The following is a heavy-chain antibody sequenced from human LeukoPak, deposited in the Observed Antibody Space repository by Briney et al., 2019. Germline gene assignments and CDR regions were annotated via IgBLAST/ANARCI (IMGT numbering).Heavy chain of an antibody. CDR1: GFTFSDEY. J-gene: IGHJ4*02. V-gene: IGHV3-11*01. D-gene: IGHD4-17*01. CDR3: ARDPFMTTGWGIDY. Sequence: PGGSLRLCCAASGFTFSDEYMNWIRQAPGKGLEWVSYIDGSGNIIYYADSVMGRFTISRDNARNSLYLQMNSLRVEDTAVYYCARDPFMTTGWGIDYWGQGTLVTVSS. CDR2: IDGSGNII.